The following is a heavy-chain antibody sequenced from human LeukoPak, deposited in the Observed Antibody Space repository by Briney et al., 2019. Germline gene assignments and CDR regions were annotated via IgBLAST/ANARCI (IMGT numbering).Heavy chain of an antibody. CDR3: AKDDPYDFWSGYLFDY. D-gene: IGHD3-3*01. J-gene: IGHJ4*02. V-gene: IGHV3-23*01. Sequence: GGSPRLSCAASGFTFSSYAMSWVRQAPGKGLEWVSAISGSGGSTYYADSVKGRFTISRDNSKNTLYLQMNSLRAEDTAVYYCAKDDPYDFWSGYLFDYWGQGTLVTVSS. CDR1: GFTFSSYA. CDR2: ISGSGGST.